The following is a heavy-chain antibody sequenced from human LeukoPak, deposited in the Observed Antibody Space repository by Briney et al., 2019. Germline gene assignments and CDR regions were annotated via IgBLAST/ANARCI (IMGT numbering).Heavy chain of an antibody. CDR2: IYHSGST. J-gene: IGHJ4*02. V-gene: IGHV4-30-2*01. D-gene: IGHD6-6*01. CDR3: ARDSDSSSSGY. Sequence: SETLSLTCTVSGGSISSVGYYWSWIRQPPGKGLEWIGYIYHSGSTYYNPSLKSRVTISVDRSKNQFSLKLSSVTAADTAVYYCARDSDSSSSGYWGQGTLVTVSS. CDR1: GGSISSVGYY.